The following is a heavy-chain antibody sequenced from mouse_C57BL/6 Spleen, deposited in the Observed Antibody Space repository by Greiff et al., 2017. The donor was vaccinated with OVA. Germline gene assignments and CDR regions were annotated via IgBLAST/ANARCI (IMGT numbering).Heavy chain of an antibody. Sequence: QVQLQQPGAELVRPGSSVKLSCKASGYTFTSYWMHWVKQRPIQGLEWIGNIGPSDSETHYNQKFKDKATLTVDKSSSTAYMQLSSLTSEDSAVYYCARDGNYVAFDYWGQGTTLTVSS. J-gene: IGHJ2*01. CDR2: IGPSDSET. CDR3: ARDGNYVAFDY. D-gene: IGHD2-1*01. V-gene: IGHV1-52*01. CDR1: GYTFTSYW.